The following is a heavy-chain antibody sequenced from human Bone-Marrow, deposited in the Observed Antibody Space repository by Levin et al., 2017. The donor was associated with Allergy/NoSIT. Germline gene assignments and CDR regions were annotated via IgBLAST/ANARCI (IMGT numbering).Heavy chain of an antibody. J-gene: IGHJ6*03. CDR1: GFTFSDYY. CDR3: ARDEYNRAGYYYYMDV. Sequence: LSLTCAASGFTFSDYYMSWIRQAPGKGLEWVSYISSSSSYTNYADSVKGRFTISRDNAKNSLYLQMNSLRAEDTAVYYCARDEYNRAGYYYYMDVWGKGTTVTVSS. CDR2: ISSSSSYT. V-gene: IGHV3-11*05. D-gene: IGHD6-6*01.